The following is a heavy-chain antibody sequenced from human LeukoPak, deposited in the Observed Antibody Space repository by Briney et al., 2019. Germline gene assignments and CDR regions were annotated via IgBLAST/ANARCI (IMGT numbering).Heavy chain of an antibody. CDR3: ARDGGFCSNGVCFFDL. CDR2: INSDGSIT. Sequence: PGGSLRLSCAASGFTFSNYWMHWVRQVPGKELVWVSRINSDGSITSYADSVKGRFTISRDDANTLYLQMNSLGAEDTAEYYCARDGGFCSNGVCFFDLWGQGTLVTVSS. J-gene: IGHJ4*02. D-gene: IGHD2-8*01. CDR1: GFTFSNYW. V-gene: IGHV3-74*01.